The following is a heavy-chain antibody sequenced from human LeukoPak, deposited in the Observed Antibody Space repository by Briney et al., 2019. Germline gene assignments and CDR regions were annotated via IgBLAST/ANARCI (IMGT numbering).Heavy chain of an antibody. CDR3: ATIKRGSTFGYFDF. V-gene: IGHV4-59*11. Sequence: SETLSLTCSVSVGSINSHYWGWIRQPPGMGLEWIGYVRDTGATKDNPSLSSRVTLSADTSKNQLSLRLRSVTAADTAVYFCATIKRGSTFGYFDFWGQGILVTVSS. CDR1: VGSINSHY. J-gene: IGHJ4*02. CDR2: VRDTGAT. D-gene: IGHD5-18*01.